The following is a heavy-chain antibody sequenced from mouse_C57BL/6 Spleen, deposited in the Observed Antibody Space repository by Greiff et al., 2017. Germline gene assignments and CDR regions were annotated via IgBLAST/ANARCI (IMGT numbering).Heavy chain of an antibody. V-gene: IGHV8-12*01. CDR1: GFSLSTSGMG. CDR2: IYWDDDK. Sequence: QVTLKVSGPGLLQSSQTLSLSCSFSGFSLSTSGMGVSWIRQPSGKGLEWLAHIYWDDDKRYNPSLKSRLTISKDTSRNQVFLKITSVDAADTATYYCARGYGASWFAYWGQGTLVTVSA. D-gene: IGHD2-2*01. CDR3: ARGYGASWFAY. J-gene: IGHJ3*01.